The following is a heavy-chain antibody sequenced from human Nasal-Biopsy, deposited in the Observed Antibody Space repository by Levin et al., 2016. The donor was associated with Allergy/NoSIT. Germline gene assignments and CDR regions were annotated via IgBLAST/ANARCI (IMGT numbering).Heavy chain of an antibody. J-gene: IGHJ6*04. V-gene: IGHV3-30*03. Sequence: GESLKISCAASGFPFSRNDMHWVRQAPGKGLEWVAVISYGGGNQYYADSVKGRFAISRDNSRTTLYLQLNSLRPEDTAVYYCALLGSNMPSSPSRIDYSTDVWGKGTTVTVSS. D-gene: IGHD3-3*01. CDR1: GFPFSRND. CDR2: ISYGGGNQ. CDR3: ALLGSNMPSSPSRIDYSTDV.